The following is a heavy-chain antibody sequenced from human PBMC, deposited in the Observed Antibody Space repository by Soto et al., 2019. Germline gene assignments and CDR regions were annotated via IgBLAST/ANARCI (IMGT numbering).Heavy chain of an antibody. J-gene: IGHJ3*02. CDR3: ARHLFGADDAFDI. CDR2: IYYSGST. V-gene: IGHV4-39*01. CDR1: GGSISSSSYY. D-gene: IGHD3-10*01. Sequence: TLSLTCTVSGGSISSSSYYWGWIRQPPGKGLEWIGSIYYSGSTYYNPSLKSRVTISVDTSKNQFSLKLSSVTAADTAVYYCARHLFGADDAFDIWGQGTMVTVSS.